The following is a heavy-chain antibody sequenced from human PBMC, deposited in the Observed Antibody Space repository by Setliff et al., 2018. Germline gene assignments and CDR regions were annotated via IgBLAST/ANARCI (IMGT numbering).Heavy chain of an antibody. J-gene: IGHJ6*03. CDR3: AGGQPLVRKYYYYMDV. D-gene: IGHD3-10*01. CDR1: GYTFTSYG. Sequence: ASVKVSCKASGYTFTSYGISWVRQAPGQGLEWMGWISAYNGNTNYAQKLQGRVTMTTDTSTSTAYMELRSLRSEDTAVYYCAGGQPLVRKYYYYMDVWGKGTTVTVSS. V-gene: IGHV1-18*01. CDR2: ISAYNGNT.